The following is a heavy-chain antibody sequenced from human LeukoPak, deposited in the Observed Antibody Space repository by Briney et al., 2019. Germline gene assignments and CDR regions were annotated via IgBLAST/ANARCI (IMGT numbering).Heavy chain of an antibody. Sequence: GGSLRLSCAASGFTFRSYWMHWVRQAPGKGLVWVSRINSDGSSTSYADSVKGRLTIARDNAKNTLYLQMNSLRAEDTAVYYCARDHSGYCSSTSCYLGTFDYCGQGSLVTVSS. CDR2: INSDGSST. V-gene: IGHV3-74*01. CDR3: ARDHSGYCSSTSCYLGTFDY. D-gene: IGHD2-2*01. CDR1: GFTFRSYW. J-gene: IGHJ4*02.